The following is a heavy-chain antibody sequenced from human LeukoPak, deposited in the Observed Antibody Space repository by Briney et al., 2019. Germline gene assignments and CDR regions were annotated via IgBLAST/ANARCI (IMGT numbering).Heavy chain of an antibody. Sequence: ASVTVSCKSSGYTFTGYYMHWVRQAPGQGLEWMGWINPNSGGTNYAQKFQGRVTMTRDTSISTAYMELSRLRSDDTAVYYCAREEVVAATYYYYGMDVWGQGTTVTVSS. CDR3: AREEVVAATYYYYGMDV. CDR2: INPNSGGT. V-gene: IGHV1-2*02. J-gene: IGHJ6*02. D-gene: IGHD2-15*01. CDR1: GYTFTGYY.